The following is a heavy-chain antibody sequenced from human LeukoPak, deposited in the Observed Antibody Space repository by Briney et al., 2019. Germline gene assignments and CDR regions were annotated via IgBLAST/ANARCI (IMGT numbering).Heavy chain of an antibody. J-gene: IGHJ6*02. CDR1: GFTFSSYA. CDR3: AKVGLTMVRGVIGGMDV. D-gene: IGHD3-10*01. CDR2: ISGSGGST. Sequence: GGSLRLSCAASGFTFSSYAMSWVRQAPGKGLEWVSAISGSGGSTYYADSVKGRFTISRDNPKNTLYLQMNSLRAEDTAVYYCAKVGLTMVRGVIGGMDVWGQGTTVTVSS. V-gene: IGHV3-23*01.